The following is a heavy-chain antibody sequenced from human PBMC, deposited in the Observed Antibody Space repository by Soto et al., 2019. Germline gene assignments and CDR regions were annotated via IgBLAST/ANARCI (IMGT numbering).Heavy chain of an antibody. V-gene: IGHV4-39*01. CDR2: IYYSGST. Sequence: PSETLSLTCTVSGGSISGSSYYWGWIRQPPGKGLEWIGSIYYSGSTYYNPSLKSRVTISVDTSKNQFSLKLSSVTAADTAVYYCARVKPSNGMDVWGQGTTVTVSS. CDR1: GGSISGSSYY. J-gene: IGHJ6*02. CDR3: ARVKPSNGMDV.